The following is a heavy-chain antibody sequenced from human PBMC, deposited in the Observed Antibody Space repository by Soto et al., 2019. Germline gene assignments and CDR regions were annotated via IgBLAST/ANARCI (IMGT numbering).Heavy chain of an antibody. CDR1: GGSISSGGYY. Sequence: PSETLSLTCTVSGGSISSGGYYWSWIRQHPGKGLEWIGYIYYSGSTYYNPSLKSRVTISVDTSKNQFSLKLSSVTAADTAVYYCARETSCSSTSCYSAGDYFDYWGQGTLVTVSS. V-gene: IGHV4-31*03. CDR2: IYYSGST. D-gene: IGHD2-2*01. J-gene: IGHJ4*02. CDR3: ARETSCSSTSCYSAGDYFDY.